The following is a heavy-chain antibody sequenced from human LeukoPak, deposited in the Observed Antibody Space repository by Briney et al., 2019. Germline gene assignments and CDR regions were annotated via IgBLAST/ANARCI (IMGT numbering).Heavy chain of an antibody. V-gene: IGHV4-34*01. CDR3: ARHRGGNIGDWYYYDSSGYYYPRSYYFDY. J-gene: IGHJ4*02. CDR2: INHSGST. Sequence: PSETLSLTCAVYGGSFSGYYWSWIRQPPGKGLEWIGEINHSGSTNYNPSLKSRVTISVDTSKNQFSLKLSSVTAADTAVYYCARHRGGNIGDWYYYDSSGYYYPRSYYFDYWGQGTLVTVSS. CDR1: GGSFSGYY. D-gene: IGHD3-22*01.